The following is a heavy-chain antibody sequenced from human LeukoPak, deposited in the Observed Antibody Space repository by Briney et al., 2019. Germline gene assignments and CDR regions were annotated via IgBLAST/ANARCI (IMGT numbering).Heavy chain of an antibody. Sequence: SETLSLTCPVSSGSISSYYWGWIRQPPGKGLEWIGYMYNSGSTNYNPSLKSRVTISVDTSKNQFSLKLSSVTAADTAVYYCARAAYGGDSNVYVDYWGQGNLLTVSS. J-gene: IGHJ4*02. D-gene: IGHD4-23*01. V-gene: IGHV4-59*01. CDR3: ARAAYGGDSNVYVDY. CDR1: SGSISSYY. CDR2: MYNSGST.